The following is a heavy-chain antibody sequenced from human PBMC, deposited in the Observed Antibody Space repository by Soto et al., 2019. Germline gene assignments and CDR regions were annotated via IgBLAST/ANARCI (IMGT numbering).Heavy chain of an antibody. Sequence: EVPLVESGGGLVQPGGSLRLSCAASGFTFSDHYMDWVRQAPGKGLEWVGRTRNKANSYTTEYAASVKGRFTISRDDSKNSLYLQMNSLKTEDTAVYYCARGVDTAMAYWGQGTTVTVSS. CDR2: TRNKANSYTT. CDR1: GFTFSDHY. J-gene: IGHJ6*02. CDR3: ARGVDTAMAY. V-gene: IGHV3-72*01. D-gene: IGHD5-18*01.